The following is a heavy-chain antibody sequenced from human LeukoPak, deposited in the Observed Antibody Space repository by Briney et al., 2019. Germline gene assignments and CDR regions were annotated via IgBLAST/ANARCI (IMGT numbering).Heavy chain of an antibody. Sequence: GGSLRLSCVVSGFTVSSSYMNWVRQAPGKGLEWVSYISSSGSTIYYADSVKGRFTISRDNAKNSLYLQMNSLRAEDTAVYYCARDNTAPTRGGFDYWGQGTLVTVSS. V-gene: IGHV3-48*03. CDR3: ARDNTAPTRGGFDY. D-gene: IGHD2-21*02. CDR1: GFTVSSSY. J-gene: IGHJ4*02. CDR2: ISSSGSTI.